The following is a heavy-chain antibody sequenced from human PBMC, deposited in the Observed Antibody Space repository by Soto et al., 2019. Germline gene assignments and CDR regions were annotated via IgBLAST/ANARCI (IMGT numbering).Heavy chain of an antibody. Sequence: XESLSLTCTVCGGCISSYYWSGIRQPAGKGLEWIGRIYTSGSTNYNPSLKSRVTMSVDTSKNQFSLKLSSVTAADTAVYYCARVSGRKSSTGMYNWFDPWGQGTLGTVSS. V-gene: IGHV4-4*07. J-gene: IGHJ5*02. D-gene: IGHD1-1*01. CDR1: GGCISSYY. CDR2: IYTSGST. CDR3: ARVSGRKSSTGMYNWFDP.